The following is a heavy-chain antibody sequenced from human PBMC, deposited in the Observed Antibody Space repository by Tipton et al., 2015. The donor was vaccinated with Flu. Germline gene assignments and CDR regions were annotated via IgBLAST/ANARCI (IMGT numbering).Heavy chain of an antibody. CDR3: ARASWIQLEFDY. V-gene: IGHV4-61*01. CDR1: GGSVSSGSYY. J-gene: IGHJ4*02. Sequence: TLSLTCTVSGGSVSSGSYYWSWIRQPPGKGLEWIGYIYYSGSTNYNPSLKSRVTISVDTSKNQFSLKLSSVTAADTAVYYCARASWIQLEFDYWGQGTLVTVSS. CDR2: IYYSGST. D-gene: IGHD5-18*01.